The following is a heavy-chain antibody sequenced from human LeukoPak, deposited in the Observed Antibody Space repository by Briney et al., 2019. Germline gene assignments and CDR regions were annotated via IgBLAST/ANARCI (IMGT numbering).Heavy chain of an antibody. CDR3: ARALMSRSPGRGIVVAGLFDH. Sequence: PSETLSLTCTVSGGSISSSSYYWGWIRQPPGKGLEWIGSIYYSGSTYYNPSLKSRVTISVDTSKSQFSLKLSSVAAADTAVYYCARALMSRSPGRGIVVAGLFDHWGQGTLVTVSS. D-gene: IGHD6-19*01. CDR1: GGSISSSSYY. J-gene: IGHJ4*02. V-gene: IGHV4-39*01. CDR2: IYYSGST.